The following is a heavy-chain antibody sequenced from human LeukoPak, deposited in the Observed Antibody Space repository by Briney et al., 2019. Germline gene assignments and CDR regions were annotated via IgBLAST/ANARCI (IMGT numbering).Heavy chain of an antibody. CDR2: IYYSGSTNSGST. CDR1: GGSISSYY. Sequence: SETLSLTCTVSGGSISSYYWSWIRQPPGKGLEWIGYIYYSGSTNSGSTNYNPSLKSRLTISVDTSKDQFSLKLTSVTAADTAVYYCARETEDSSSWYGGYYYYGMDVWGQGTTVTVSS. V-gene: IGHV4-59*01. J-gene: IGHJ6*02. D-gene: IGHD6-13*01. CDR3: ARETEDSSSWYGGYYYYGMDV.